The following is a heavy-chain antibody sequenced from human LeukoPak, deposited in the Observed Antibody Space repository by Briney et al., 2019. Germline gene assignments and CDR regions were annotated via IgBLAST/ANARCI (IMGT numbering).Heavy chain of an antibody. CDR1: GGTFSSFA. V-gene: IGHV1-69*05. J-gene: IGHJ4*02. Sequence: SSVKVSCKASGGTFSSFAISWVRQAPGQGLEWMGGIIPIFGTANYAQKFQGRVTITTDESTSTAYMELSSLRSEDTAVYYCARDRGKQPYYFDYWGQGTLVTVSS. CDR2: IIPIFGTA. CDR3: ARDRGKQPYYFDY. D-gene: IGHD3-10*01.